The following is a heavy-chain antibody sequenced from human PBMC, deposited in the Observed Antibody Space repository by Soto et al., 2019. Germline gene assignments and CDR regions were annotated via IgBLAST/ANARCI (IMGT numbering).Heavy chain of an antibody. CDR1: GGTFSSYA. V-gene: IGHV1-69*01. D-gene: IGHD2-15*01. J-gene: IGHJ6*02. CDR3: ARVGPNCSGGSCFDYNYYYGMDV. Sequence: QVQLVQSGAEVKKPGSSVKVSCKASGGTFSSYAISWVRQAPGQGLEWMGGIIPIFGTANYAQKFQGRVTITADESTSTAYMELSSLRSEDTAVYYCARVGPNCSGGSCFDYNYYYGMDVWGQGTTVTVSS. CDR2: IIPIFGTA.